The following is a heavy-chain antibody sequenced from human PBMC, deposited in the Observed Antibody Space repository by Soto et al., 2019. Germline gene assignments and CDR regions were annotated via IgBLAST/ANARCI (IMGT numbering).Heavy chain of an antibody. D-gene: IGHD5-18*01. J-gene: IGHJ4*02. CDR3: ARAIETAMDPCDY. V-gene: IGHV3-30-3*01. CDR1: GFSFTTYA. CDR2: ISDDGSIK. Sequence: GSLRLSCAASGFSFTTYAMHWVRQAPGKGLEWVAVISDDGSIKYYADSVKGRFTISRDNPKNTFYLQMNSLRGDDTALYYCARAIETAMDPCDYWGQGALVTVSS.